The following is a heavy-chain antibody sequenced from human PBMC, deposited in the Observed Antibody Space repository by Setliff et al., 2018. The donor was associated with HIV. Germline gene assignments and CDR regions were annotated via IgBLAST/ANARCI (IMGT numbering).Heavy chain of an antibody. V-gene: IGHV3-23*01. CDR3: AKEQVPAAIQFHYYYMDV. CDR1: GFTFSSYA. Sequence: GGSLRLSCAASGFTFSSYAMSWVRQAPGKGLEWVSGISDSGGSTYYGDSVKGRFTISRDNSKNTLYLQMNSLRAEDTAVYYCAKEQVPAAIQFHYYYMDVWGKGTTVTVSS. J-gene: IGHJ6*03. D-gene: IGHD2-2*01. CDR2: ISDSGGST.